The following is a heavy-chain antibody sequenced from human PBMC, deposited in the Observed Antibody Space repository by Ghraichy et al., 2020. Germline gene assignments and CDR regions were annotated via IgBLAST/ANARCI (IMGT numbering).Heavy chain of an antibody. J-gene: IGHJ4*02. V-gene: IGHV3-23*01. CDR2: ISGSGGST. CDR3: AKEEADSGYDVTHFDY. Sequence: LSLTCAASGFTFSSYAMSWVRQAPGKGLEWVSAISGSGGSTYYADSVKGRFTISRDNSKNTLYLQMNSLRAEDTAVYYCAKEEADSGYDVTHFDYWGQGTLVTVSS. D-gene: IGHD5-12*01. CDR1: GFTFSSYA.